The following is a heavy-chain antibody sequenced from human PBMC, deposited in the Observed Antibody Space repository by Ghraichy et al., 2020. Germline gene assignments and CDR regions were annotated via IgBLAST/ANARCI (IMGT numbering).Heavy chain of an antibody. D-gene: IGHD2-15*01. J-gene: IGHJ2*01. CDR3: ARHTLAAPGWYFDL. V-gene: IGHV4-39*01. CDR2: IYYSGST. Sequence: SETLFLTCTVSGGSISSSNYYWGWIRQPPGKGLEWIGTIYYSGSTYYNPSLKSRVTISVDTSKNQFSLRLSSVAATDTAVYYCARHTLAAPGWYFDLWGRGTLVSVSS. CDR1: GGSISSSNYY.